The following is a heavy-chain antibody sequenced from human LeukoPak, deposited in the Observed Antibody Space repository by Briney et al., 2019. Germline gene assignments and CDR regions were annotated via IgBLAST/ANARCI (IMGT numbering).Heavy chain of an antibody. CDR3: ARDQGGARGIDY. CDR2: TYYSGST. J-gene: IGHJ4*02. Sequence: SETLSLTCTVSGGSISSYFWSWIRQHPGKGLEWIGYTYYSGSTYYNPSLKSRVTISVDTSKNQFSLKLSSVTAADTAVYYCARDQGGARGIDYWGQGTLVTVSS. D-gene: IGHD5-24*01. CDR1: GGSISSYF. V-gene: IGHV4-59*06.